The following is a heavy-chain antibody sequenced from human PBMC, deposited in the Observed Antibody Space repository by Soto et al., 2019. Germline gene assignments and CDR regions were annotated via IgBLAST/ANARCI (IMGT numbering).Heavy chain of an antibody. CDR2: IWYDGSNK. J-gene: IGHJ6*02. D-gene: IGHD2-2*01. CDR1: GFTFSSYG. Sequence: QVQLVESGGGVVQPGRSLRLSCAASGFTFSSYGMHWVRQAPGKGLEWVAVIWYDGSNKYYADSVKGRFTISRDNSKNTLYLQMNRLRAEDTGVYYCARDLGYCISTSCYHYYYYGMDVWGQGTTVTVSS. V-gene: IGHV3-33*01. CDR3: ARDLGYCISTSCYHYYYYGMDV.